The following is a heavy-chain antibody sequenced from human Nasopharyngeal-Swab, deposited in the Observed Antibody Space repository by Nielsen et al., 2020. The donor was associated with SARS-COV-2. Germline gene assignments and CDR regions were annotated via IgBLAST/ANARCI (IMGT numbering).Heavy chain of an antibody. J-gene: IGHJ6*03. CDR3: ARARGSSGYYYDYYYYMDV. Sequence: GESLKISCAASGFTFSSYAMHWVRQAPGKGLEWVAVISYDGSNKYYADSVKGRFTISRGNSKNTLYLQMNSLRAEDTAVYYCARARGSSGYYYDYYYYMDVWGKGTTVTVSS. V-gene: IGHV3-30-3*01. CDR1: GFTFSSYA. CDR2: ISYDGSNK. D-gene: IGHD3-22*01.